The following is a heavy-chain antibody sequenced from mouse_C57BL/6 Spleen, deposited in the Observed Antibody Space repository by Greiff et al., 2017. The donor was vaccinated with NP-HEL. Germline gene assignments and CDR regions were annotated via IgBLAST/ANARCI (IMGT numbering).Heavy chain of an antibody. J-gene: IGHJ2*01. Sequence: EVQLQESGAELVRPGASVKLSCTASGFNIKDDYMHWVKQRPEQGLEWIGWIDPENGDTEYASKFQGKATITADTSSNTAYLQLSSLTSEDTAVYYCTRDYYFDCWGQGTTLTVSS. CDR3: TRDYYFDC. CDR1: GFNIKDDY. V-gene: IGHV14-4*01. CDR2: IDPENGDT.